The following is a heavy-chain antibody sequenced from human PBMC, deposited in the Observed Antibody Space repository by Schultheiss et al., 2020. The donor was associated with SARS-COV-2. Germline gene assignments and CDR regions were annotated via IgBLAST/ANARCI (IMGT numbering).Heavy chain of an antibody. Sequence: GGSLRLSCAASGFTVSSNYMSWVRQAPGKGLEWVAVISYDGSNKYYADSVKSRFTISRDNSKNTLYLQMNSLRAEDTAVYYCARDEGYFDLWGRGTLVTVSS. V-gene: IGHV3-30-3*01. J-gene: IGHJ2*01. CDR3: ARDEGYFDL. CDR2: ISYDGSNK. CDR1: GFTVSSNY.